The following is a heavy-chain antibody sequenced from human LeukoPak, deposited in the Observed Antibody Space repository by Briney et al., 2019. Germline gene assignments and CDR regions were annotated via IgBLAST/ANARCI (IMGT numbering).Heavy chain of an antibody. CDR2: MNPNSGNT. CDR1: GYTFTSYD. J-gene: IGHJ6*02. V-gene: IGHV1-8*01. Sequence: ASVKVSCKASGYTFTSYDINWVRQATGQGLEWMGWMNPNSGNTGYAQKFQGRVTMTRNTSISTAYMELSSLRSEDTAVYYCARNIQLPYGMDVWGQGTTVTVSS. D-gene: IGHD5-18*01. CDR3: ARNIQLPYGMDV.